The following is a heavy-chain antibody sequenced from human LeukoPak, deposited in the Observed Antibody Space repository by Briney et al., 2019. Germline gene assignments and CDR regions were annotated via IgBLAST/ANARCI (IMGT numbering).Heavy chain of an antibody. CDR3: ARGVVVAPRSAFDI. CDR2: INQDGSEK. Sequence: QTGGSLRLSCAASGFTFSSYWKTWFRQAPGKGLEGVPNINQDGSEKCYVDSVKGRFTISRDNAKNSLSLQMNSLRVEDTAVYYCARGVVVAPRSAFDIWGQGTMVTVSS. V-gene: IGHV3-7*01. D-gene: IGHD2-2*01. CDR1: GFTFSSYW. J-gene: IGHJ3*02.